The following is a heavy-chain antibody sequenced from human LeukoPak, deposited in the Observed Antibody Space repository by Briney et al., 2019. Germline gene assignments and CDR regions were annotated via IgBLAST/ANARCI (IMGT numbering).Heavy chain of an antibody. D-gene: IGHD6-13*01. CDR3: ASIAAAGTVVFDY. J-gene: IGHJ4*02. CDR1: GGSISSSSYY. CDR2: IYYSGST. V-gene: IGHV4-39*01. Sequence: PSETLSLTCTVSGGSISSSSYYWGWIRQPPGKGLEWIGSIYYSGSTYYNPSLKSRVTISVDTSKNQFSLKLSSVTAADTAVYYCASIAAAGTVVFDYWGQETLVTVSS.